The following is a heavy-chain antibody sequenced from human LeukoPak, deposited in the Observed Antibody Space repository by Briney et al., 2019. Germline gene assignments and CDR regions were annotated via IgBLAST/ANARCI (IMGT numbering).Heavy chain of an antibody. J-gene: IGHJ4*02. Sequence: GGSLRLSCAASGFTFSSYWMHWVRQAPGKGLVWVSRINGDGSSTSYADSVKGRFTISRDNTKNTLYLQMKSLRAEDTAVFYCARASDQRLGELSLLGYWGQGTLVTVSS. CDR2: INGDGSST. V-gene: IGHV3-74*01. CDR1: GFTFSSYW. D-gene: IGHD3-16*02. CDR3: ARASDQRLGELSLLGY.